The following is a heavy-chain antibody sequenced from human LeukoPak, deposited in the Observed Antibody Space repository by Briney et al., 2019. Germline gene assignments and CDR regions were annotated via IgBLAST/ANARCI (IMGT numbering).Heavy chain of an antibody. D-gene: IGHD3-22*01. CDR2: IYYSGST. CDR3: ARLYYDSSGYPDY. J-gene: IGHJ4*02. V-gene: IGHV4-59*11. CDR1: GGSISSHY. Sequence: SETLSLTCTVSGGSISSHYWSWIRQPPGKGLEWIGYIYYSGSTNYNPSLKSRVTISVDTSKNQFSLKLSSVTAADTAVYYCARLYYDSSGYPDYWGRGTLVTVSS.